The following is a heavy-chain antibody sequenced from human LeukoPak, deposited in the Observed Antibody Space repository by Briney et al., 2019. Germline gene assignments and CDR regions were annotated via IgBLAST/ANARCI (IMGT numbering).Heavy chain of an antibody. CDR3: ARAHRDYGDYGY. CDR1: GFTFSSYG. CDR2: IWYDGSNK. V-gene: IGHV3-33*01. D-gene: IGHD4-17*01. Sequence: GRSLRLSCAASGFTFSSYGMHWVRQAPGKGLEWVAVIWYDGSNKYYADSVKGRFTISRDNSKNTLYLQMNSLRAEDTAVYYCARAHRDYGDYGYWGQGTLVTVSS. J-gene: IGHJ4*02.